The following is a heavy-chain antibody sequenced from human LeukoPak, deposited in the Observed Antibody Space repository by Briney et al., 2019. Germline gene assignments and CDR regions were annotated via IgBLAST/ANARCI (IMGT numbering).Heavy chain of an antibody. CDR2: ISGSGGST. V-gene: IGHV3-23*01. CDR3: AKPPRLGYCSSTSCYIYD. D-gene: IGHD2-2*02. J-gene: IGHJ4*02. CDR1: GFTFSSYA. Sequence: GGSLRLSCAASGFTFSSYAMSWVRQAPGKGLEWVSAISGSGGSTYYADSVKGRFTISRDNSKNTLYLQMNSLRAEDTAVYYCAKPPRLGYCSSTSCYIYDWGQGTLVTVSS.